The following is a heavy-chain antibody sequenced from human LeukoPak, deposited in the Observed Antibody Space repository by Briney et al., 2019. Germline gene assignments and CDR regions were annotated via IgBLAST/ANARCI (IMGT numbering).Heavy chain of an antibody. CDR1: GGTFSSYA. D-gene: IGHD2-15*01. Sequence: SVKVSFKASGGTFSSYAISWVRQAPGQGLEWMGRIIPILGIANYAQKFQGRVTITADKSTSTAYMELSSLRSEDTAVYYCARGLPSGPIDYWGQGTLVTVSS. CDR3: ARGLPSGPIDY. V-gene: IGHV1-69*04. CDR2: IIPILGIA. J-gene: IGHJ4*02.